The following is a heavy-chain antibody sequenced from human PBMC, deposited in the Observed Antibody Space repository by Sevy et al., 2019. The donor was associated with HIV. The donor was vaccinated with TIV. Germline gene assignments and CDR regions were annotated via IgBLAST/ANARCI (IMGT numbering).Heavy chain of an antibody. V-gene: IGHV5-51*01. CDR1: GYSFTKYW. CDR2: INPGDSDT. CDR3: AILAMVGGSYYPFDY. Sequence: GESLKISCKASGYSFTKYWIGWLRQMPGKGLECMGIINPGDSDTRDSPSFQGQVTISADKSVSTAYLQWISLKASDTDMYYCAILAMVGGSYYPFDYWGQGPLVTVSS. J-gene: IGHJ4*02. D-gene: IGHD3-10*01.